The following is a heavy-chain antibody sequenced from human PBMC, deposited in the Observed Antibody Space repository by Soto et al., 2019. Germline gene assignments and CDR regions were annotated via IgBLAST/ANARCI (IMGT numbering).Heavy chain of an antibody. D-gene: IGHD3-9*01. CDR2: IIPILGIA. J-gene: IGHJ4*02. Sequence: QVQMVQSGAEVKKPGSSVNISCKASGGTFSSYTISWVRQAPGQGLEWMGRIIPILGIANYAQKFQGRVTITADKSTSTAYMELSSLRSEDTAVYYCASRYDIGDYWGQGTLVTVSS. CDR3: ASRYDIGDY. V-gene: IGHV1-69*02. CDR1: GGTFSSYT.